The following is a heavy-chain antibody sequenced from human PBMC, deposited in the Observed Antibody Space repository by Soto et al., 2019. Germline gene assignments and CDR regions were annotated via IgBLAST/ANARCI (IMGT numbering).Heavy chain of an antibody. V-gene: IGHV3-30*18. Sequence: GGSLRLSCAASGFTFSSYGMHWVRQAPGKGLEWVAVISYDGSNKYYADSVKGRFTISRDNSKNTLYLQMNSLRAEDTAVYYCAKDNDYWGQGTLVTVSS. J-gene: IGHJ4*02. CDR3: AKDNDY. CDR1: GFTFSSYG. CDR2: ISYDGSNK.